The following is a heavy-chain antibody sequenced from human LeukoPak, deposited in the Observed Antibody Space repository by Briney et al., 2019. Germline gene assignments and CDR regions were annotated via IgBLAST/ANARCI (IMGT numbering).Heavy chain of an antibody. D-gene: IGHD3/OR15-3a*01. J-gene: IGHJ4*02. CDR2: IYSSGTT. V-gene: IGHV4-59*01. CDR1: GGSPHRSF. CDR3: GRRPAVDGPIDN. Sequence: SGTLSLTCVVSGGSPHRSFWTWVRQPPGKGLEWIGRIYSSGTTDYSPSLKSRLTISIDTSKNQFSLRLASVTAADTAVYYCGRRPAVDGPIDNWGQGILVAVSS.